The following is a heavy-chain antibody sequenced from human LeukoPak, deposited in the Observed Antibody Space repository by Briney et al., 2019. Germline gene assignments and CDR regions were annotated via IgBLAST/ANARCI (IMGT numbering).Heavy chain of an antibody. CDR3: APTGTTGFGYFDY. Sequence: GGSLRLSCAASGFTFSTYGMHWVRQAPGKGLEWVAFIQYDGSNKYSADSVKGRFTISRDNSKNTLYLLMNSLRAEDTAVYYCAPTGTTGFGYFDYWGQGTLVTVSS. CDR1: GFTFSTYG. D-gene: IGHD1-1*01. J-gene: IGHJ4*02. V-gene: IGHV3-30*02. CDR2: IQYDGSNK.